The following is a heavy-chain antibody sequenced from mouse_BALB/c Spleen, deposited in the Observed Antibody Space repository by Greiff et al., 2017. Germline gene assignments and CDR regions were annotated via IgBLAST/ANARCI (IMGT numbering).Heavy chain of an antibody. J-gene: IGHJ4*01. Sequence: EVQVVESGGDLVKPGGSLKLSCAASGFTFSSYGMSWVRQTPDKRLEWVATISSGGSYTYYPDSVKGRFTISRDNAKNTLYLQMSSLKSEDTAMYYCARHPTTAGAMDYWGQGTSVTVSS. CDR2: ISSGGSYT. D-gene: IGHD1-2*01. V-gene: IGHV5-6*01. CDR1: GFTFSSYG. CDR3: ARHPTTAGAMDY.